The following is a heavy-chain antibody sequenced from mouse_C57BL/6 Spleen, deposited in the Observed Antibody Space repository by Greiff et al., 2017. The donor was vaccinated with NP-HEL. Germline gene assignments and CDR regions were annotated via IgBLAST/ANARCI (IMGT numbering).Heavy chain of an antibody. CDR2: IWTGGGT. Sequence: VKLVESGPGLVAPSQSLSITCTVSGFSLTSYAISWVRQPPGKGLEWLGVIWTGGGTNYNSALKSRLSISKDNSKSQVFLKMNSLQTDDTARYYCARNHYDGGLYAMDYWGQGTSVTVSS. CDR1: GFSLTSYA. CDR3: ARNHYDGGLYAMDY. V-gene: IGHV2-9-1*01. D-gene: IGHD1-2*01. J-gene: IGHJ4*01.